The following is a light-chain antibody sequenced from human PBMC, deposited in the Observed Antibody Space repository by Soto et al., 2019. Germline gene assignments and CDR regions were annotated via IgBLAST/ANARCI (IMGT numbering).Light chain of an antibody. CDR1: QGISSY. Sequence: DLQLTQSPSLLSASVGDRVTITCRASQGISSYLAWYQQKPGKAPKLLIYTASTLQSGVPSRFSGSGSGTEFTLTISSLQPEDFATYYCLHLNTYPVTFGQGTRLEIK. V-gene: IGKV1-9*01. CDR3: LHLNTYPVT. CDR2: TAS. J-gene: IGKJ5*01.